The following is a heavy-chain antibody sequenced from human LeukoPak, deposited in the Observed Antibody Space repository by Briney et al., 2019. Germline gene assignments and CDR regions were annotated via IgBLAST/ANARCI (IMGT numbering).Heavy chain of an antibody. CDR2: MNPNSGNT. V-gene: IGHV1-8*03. CDR3: AKSSGYYYPFAFDI. J-gene: IGHJ3*02. CDR1: GYTFTSYD. Sequence: ASVKVSCKASGYTFTSYDINWVRQATGQGLEWMGWMNPNSGNTGYAQKFQGRVTITRNTSIRTAYMELSSLRSEDTAVYYCAKSSGYYYPFAFDIWGQGTMVTVSS. D-gene: IGHD3-22*01.